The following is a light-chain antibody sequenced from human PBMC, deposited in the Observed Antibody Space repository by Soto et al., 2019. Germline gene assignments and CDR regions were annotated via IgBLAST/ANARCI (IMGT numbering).Light chain of an antibody. CDR1: SSDVGTYDF. J-gene: IGLJ1*01. CDR3: SSYTSSSTLA. Sequence: QSALTQPASVSGSPGQSITISCTGTSSDVGTYDFVSWYQHLPGKAPKLILYEVRNRPLGVSIRFSGSKSANTASLIISGLQAEDEGDYFCSSYTSSSTLAFGTGTQLTVL. V-gene: IGLV2-14*01. CDR2: EVR.